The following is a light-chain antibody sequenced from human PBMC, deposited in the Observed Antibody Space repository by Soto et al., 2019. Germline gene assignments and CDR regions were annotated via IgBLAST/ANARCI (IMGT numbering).Light chain of an antibody. CDR3: TAWDDSLNGRL. Sequence: QSVLTQPPSASGTPGQRVNFSCSGSTSNIGSNAVNWYQQLPGTAPKLLIYSNDRRPSGVPDRFSGSKSGTSASLAISGLQSEDEADYYCTAWDDSLNGRLFGGGTKVTVL. CDR1: TSNIGSNA. J-gene: IGLJ2*01. CDR2: SND. V-gene: IGLV1-44*01.